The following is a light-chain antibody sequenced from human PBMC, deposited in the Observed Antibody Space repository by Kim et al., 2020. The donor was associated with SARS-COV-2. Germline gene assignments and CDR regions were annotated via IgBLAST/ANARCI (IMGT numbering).Light chain of an antibody. Sequence: GPSVTHLCTGTSSDVGSDSLISWYQQNPGNAPKLMIYEVTKRPSGVSNRFSGAKSGNTASLTISGLQAEDEADYYCCAYAGRSTVGFGRGTRLTVL. CDR3: CAYAGRSTVG. V-gene: IGLV2-23*02. CDR2: EVT. CDR1: SSDVGSDSL. J-gene: IGLJ2*01.